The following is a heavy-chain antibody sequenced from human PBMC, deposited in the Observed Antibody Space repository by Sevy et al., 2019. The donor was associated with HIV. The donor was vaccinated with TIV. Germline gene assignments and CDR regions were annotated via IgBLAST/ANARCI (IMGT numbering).Heavy chain of an antibody. Sequence: ASVKVSCKASGYTFTSHGISWVRQAPGQGLEWMGWISAYNGNTNYAQKLQGRVTMTTDTSTSTAYMELRSLGSDDTAVYYCARDSSRAYSSGWYSPEYFQHWGQGTLVTVSS. CDR2: ISAYNGNT. D-gene: IGHD6-19*01. CDR1: GYTFTSHG. CDR3: ARDSSRAYSSGWYSPEYFQH. J-gene: IGHJ1*01. V-gene: IGHV1-18*01.